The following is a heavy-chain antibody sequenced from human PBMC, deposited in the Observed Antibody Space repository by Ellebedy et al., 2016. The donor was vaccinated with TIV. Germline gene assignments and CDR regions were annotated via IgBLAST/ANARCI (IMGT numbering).Heavy chain of an antibody. J-gene: IGHJ4*01. CDR2: ISGNGDNT. D-gene: IGHD3-22*01. Sequence: GESLKISCAASGFTFRNYAMSWVRQAPGKGLEWVSAISGNGDNTYYGDSVKGRFTISRDNSQNTLYLQMNSLRVEDTAVYYCAKDSLVISMAVVVITNFFDSWGHGTLVSVSS. V-gene: IGHV3-23*01. CDR1: GFTFRNYA. CDR3: AKDSLVISMAVVVITNFFDS.